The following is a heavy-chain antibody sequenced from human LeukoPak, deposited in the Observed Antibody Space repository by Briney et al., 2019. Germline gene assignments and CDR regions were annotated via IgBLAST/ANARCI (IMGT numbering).Heavy chain of an antibody. Sequence: SETLSLTCTVSGGSISSSSYYWGWIRQPPGKGLEWIGSIYYSGSTYYNPSLKSRVTISVDTSKNQFSLKLSSVTAADTAVYYCASSAVVIRITMIVVVPKYFQHWGQGTLVTVSS. J-gene: IGHJ1*01. CDR3: ASSAVVIRITMIVVVPKYFQH. CDR1: GGSISSSSYY. V-gene: IGHV4-39*07. D-gene: IGHD3-22*01. CDR2: IYYSGST.